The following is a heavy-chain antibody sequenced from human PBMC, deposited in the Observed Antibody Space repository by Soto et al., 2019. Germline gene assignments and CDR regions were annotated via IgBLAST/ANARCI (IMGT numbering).Heavy chain of an antibody. D-gene: IGHD2-21*02. CDR2: ITPVLGVT. V-gene: IGHV1-69*02. Sequence: QVQLVQSGAEVRKPGSSVEVSCMASGSTFSSYTVNWVRQAPGQGLEWIGRITPVLGVTHYARRFQGRVTSTADRSRKTAYMELTSLTSEDTAVYYCERRRYCGVDCYNKFYYGMDVWGQGTTVTVSS. CDR1: GSTFSSYT. CDR3: ERRRYCGVDCYNKFYYGMDV. J-gene: IGHJ6*02.